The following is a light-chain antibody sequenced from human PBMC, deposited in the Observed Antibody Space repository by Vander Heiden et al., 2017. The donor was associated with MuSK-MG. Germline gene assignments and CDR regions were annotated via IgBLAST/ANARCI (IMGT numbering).Light chain of an antibody. Sequence: DIVMTQSPDSLAVSLGERATINCKSSQSVLYSSNNQNYLAWYQQKAWLPPELLIYWASTRESGVPDPFSGSGSETDFTLTISSLHAEDVAVYYCQEDDGTPYTFSQGTKMEIK. J-gene: IGKJ2*01. CDR3: QEDDGTPYT. CDR1: QSVLYSSNNQNY. CDR2: WAS. V-gene: IGKV4-1*01.